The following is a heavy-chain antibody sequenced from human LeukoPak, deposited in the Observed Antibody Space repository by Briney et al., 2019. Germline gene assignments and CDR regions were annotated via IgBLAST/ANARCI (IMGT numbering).Heavy chain of an antibody. V-gene: IGHV1-2*02. CDR2: INPNSGGT. J-gene: IGHJ4*02. D-gene: IGHD3-3*01. CDR1: GYTFTGYY. Sequence: ASVKVSCKASGYTFTGYYMHWVRQAPGQGLEWMGWINPNSGGTNYAQKFQGRVTMTRDTSISTAYMELSSLRSDDTAVYYCARASITIFGVVIPLFDYWGQGTLVTVSS. CDR3: ARASITIFGVVIPLFDY.